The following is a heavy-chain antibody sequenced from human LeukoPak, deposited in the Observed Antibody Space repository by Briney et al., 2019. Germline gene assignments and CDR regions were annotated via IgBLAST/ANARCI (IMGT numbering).Heavy chain of an antibody. Sequence: SETLSLTCTVSGGSISSYYWSWIRQPAGKGLEWIGRIYTSGSTNYNPSLKSRVTISVDTSKNQFSLKLSSVTAADTAVYYCARVRYYDILTGPVYYFDYWGQGTLVTVSS. CDR2: IYTSGST. CDR1: GGSISSYY. V-gene: IGHV4-4*07. J-gene: IGHJ4*02. CDR3: ARVRYYDILTGPVYYFDY. D-gene: IGHD3-9*01.